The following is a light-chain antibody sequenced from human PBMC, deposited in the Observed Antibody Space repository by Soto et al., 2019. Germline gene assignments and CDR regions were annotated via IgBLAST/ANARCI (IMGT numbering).Light chain of an antibody. V-gene: IGLV2-23*01. CDR2: EGS. CDR3: CSDAGSQV. Sequence: QSALTQPASVSGSPGQSITISCTGTSSDVGSYNLVSWYQQHPGKAPKLMIYEGSKRPSGVSNRFSGSKSGNTASLTISGLQAEDDSYYYGCSDAGSQVFGGGTKLTVL. J-gene: IGLJ2*01. CDR1: SSDVGSYNL.